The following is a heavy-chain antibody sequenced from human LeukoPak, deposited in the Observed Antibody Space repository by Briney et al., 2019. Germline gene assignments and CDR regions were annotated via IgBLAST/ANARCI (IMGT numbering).Heavy chain of an antibody. D-gene: IGHD3-10*01. J-gene: IGHJ5*02. V-gene: IGHV4-34*01. CDR2: INHSGST. CDR3: ARTLRYHYGSGSYPDWFDP. CDR1: GGSFSGYY. Sequence: SETLSLTCAVYGGSFSGYYWSWIRQPPGKGLEWIGEINHSGSTNYNPSLKSRVTISVDTSKNQFSLKLSSVTAADTAVYYCARTLRYHYGSGSYPDWFDPWGQGTLVTVSS.